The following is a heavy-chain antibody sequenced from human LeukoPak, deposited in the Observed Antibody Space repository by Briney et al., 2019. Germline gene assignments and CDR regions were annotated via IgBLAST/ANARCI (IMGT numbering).Heavy chain of an antibody. CDR3: ARDGAVAGEDYGMDV. V-gene: IGHV1-2*02. Sequence: ASVKVSCKASVYTFTGYYMHWVSEAPRQRLEWMGWIYPNSGGTNYAQKFQGRVTMTRDTSISTAYMELSRLRSDDTAVYYCARDGAVAGEDYGMDVWGQGTTVTVSS. CDR1: VYTFTGYY. CDR2: IYPNSGGT. J-gene: IGHJ6*02. D-gene: IGHD6-19*01.